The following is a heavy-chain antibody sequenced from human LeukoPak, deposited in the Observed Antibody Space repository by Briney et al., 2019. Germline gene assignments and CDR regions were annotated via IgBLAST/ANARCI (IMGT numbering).Heavy chain of an antibody. V-gene: IGHV4-59*08. CDR2: IYYSGST. D-gene: IGHD3-10*01. J-gene: IGHJ4*02. CDR1: GGSISSYY. CDR3: ARVADYYGSDPFDY. Sequence: SETLSLTCTVSGGSISSYYWSWLRQPPGKGLEWIGYIYYSGSTNYNPSLKSRVTISVDTSKNQFSLKLSSVTAADTDVYYCARVADYYGSDPFDYWGQGTLVTVSS.